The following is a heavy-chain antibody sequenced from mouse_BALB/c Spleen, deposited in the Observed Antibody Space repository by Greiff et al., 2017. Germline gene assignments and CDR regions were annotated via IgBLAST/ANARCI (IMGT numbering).Heavy chain of an antibody. Sequence: VQLQQSGAELVRSGASVKLSCTASGFNIKDYYMHWVKQRPEQGLEWIGWIDPENGDTEYAPKFQGKATMTADTSSNTAYLQLSSLTSEDTAVYYCRGVARERYYFDYWGQGTTLTVSS. D-gene: IGHD1-1*02. V-gene: IGHV14-4*02. CDR1: GFNIKDYY. CDR3: RGVARERYYFDY. J-gene: IGHJ2*01. CDR2: IDPENGDT.